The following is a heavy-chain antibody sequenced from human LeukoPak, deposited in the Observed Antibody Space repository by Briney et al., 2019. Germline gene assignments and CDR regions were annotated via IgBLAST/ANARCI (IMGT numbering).Heavy chain of an antibody. J-gene: IGHJ4*02. CDR2: VFASGGRT. Sequence: GGSLRLSCAASGFTFSSYAMGWVRQPPGKGLEWVSAVFASGGRTFYADSVKGRFTISRDNSKNTLYLQMNSLRAEDTAVYYCAKYYKLSGYYLGGYDYWGQGTLVTVSS. V-gene: IGHV3-23*01. CDR3: AKYYKLSGYYLGGYDY. D-gene: IGHD3-22*01. CDR1: GFTFSSYA.